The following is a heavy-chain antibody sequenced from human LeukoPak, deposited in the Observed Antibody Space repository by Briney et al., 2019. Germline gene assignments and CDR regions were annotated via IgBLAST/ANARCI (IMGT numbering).Heavy chain of an antibody. CDR2: INHSGST. V-gene: IGHV4-34*01. J-gene: IGHJ6*02. CDR3: ARLYYYGSGRPYYYYYYGKDV. Sequence: SETLSLTCAVYGGSFSGYYWSWIRQPPGKGLEWIGEINHSGSTNYNPSLKSRVTISVDTSKNQFSLKLSSVTAADTAVYYCARLYYYGSGRPYYYYYYGKDVWGQGTTVTVSS. D-gene: IGHD3-10*01. CDR1: GGSFSGYY.